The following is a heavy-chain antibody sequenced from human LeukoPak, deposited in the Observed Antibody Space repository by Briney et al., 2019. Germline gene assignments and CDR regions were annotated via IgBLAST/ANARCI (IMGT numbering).Heavy chain of an antibody. CDR1: GFTFSGSA. Sequence: GGSLRLSCAASGFTFSGSAMHWVRQASGKGLEWVGRIRSKANSYATAYAASVKGRFTISRDDSKNTAYLQMNSLKTEDTAVYYWTRLGGAGGYWGRGTLVTVSS. CDR2: IRSKANSYAT. V-gene: IGHV3-73*01. D-gene: IGHD2-21*01. J-gene: IGHJ4*02. CDR3: TRLGGAGGY.